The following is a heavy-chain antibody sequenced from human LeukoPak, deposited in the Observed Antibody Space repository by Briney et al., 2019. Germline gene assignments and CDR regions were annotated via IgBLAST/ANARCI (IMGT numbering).Heavy chain of an antibody. Sequence: PSETLSLTCAVYGGAFSGYYCSSLRQPPGRGLDWTGEMNHSGSTNYNPSRKSRVTISVDTSQAHFSQELIPVTGGATAVHYGSRGQNYYGSGSTLGFNYWGQGTLVTVYS. J-gene: IGHJ4*02. CDR3: SRGQNYYGSGSTLGFNY. CDR2: MNHSGST. V-gene: IGHV4-34*01. CDR1: GGAFSGYY. D-gene: IGHD3-10*01.